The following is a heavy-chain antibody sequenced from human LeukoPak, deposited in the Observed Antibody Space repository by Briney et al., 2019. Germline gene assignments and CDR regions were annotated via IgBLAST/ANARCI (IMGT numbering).Heavy chain of an antibody. V-gene: IGHV4-39*07. CDR3: AREEEMATIARIFDY. D-gene: IGHD5-24*01. Sequence: PSETLSLTCTVSGGSISSSSYYWGWIRQPPGKGLGWIGSIYYSGSTYYNPSLKSRVTISVDTSKNQFSLKLSSVTAADTAVYYCAREEEMATIARIFDYWGQGTLVTVSS. J-gene: IGHJ4*02. CDR1: GGSISSSSYY. CDR2: IYYSGST.